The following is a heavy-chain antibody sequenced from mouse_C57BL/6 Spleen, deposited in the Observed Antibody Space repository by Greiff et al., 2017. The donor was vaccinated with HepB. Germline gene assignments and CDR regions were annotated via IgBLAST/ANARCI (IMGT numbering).Heavy chain of an antibody. D-gene: IGHD1-2*01. CDR2: IYPGDGDT. V-gene: IGHV1-82*01. CDR1: GYAFSSSW. CDR3: AGGYYGAY. J-gene: IGHJ3*01. Sequence: VQLKESGPELVKPGASVKISCKASGYAFSSSWMNWVKQRPGKGLEWIGRIYPGDGDTNYNGKFKGKATLTADKSSSTAYMQLSSLTSEDSAVYFCAGGYYGAYWGQGTLVTVSA.